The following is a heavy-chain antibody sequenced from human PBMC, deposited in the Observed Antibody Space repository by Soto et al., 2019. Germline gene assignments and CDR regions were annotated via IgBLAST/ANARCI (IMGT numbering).Heavy chain of an antibody. Sequence: SVKVSCKASGGTFSSYAISWVRQAPGQGLEWMGGIIPIFGTANYAQKFQGRVMITADKSTSTAYMELSSLRSEDTAVYYCARGYCYDSSGYYCYYGMDVWGQGTTVTVSS. D-gene: IGHD3-22*01. CDR2: IIPIFGTA. V-gene: IGHV1-69*06. J-gene: IGHJ6*02. CDR1: GGTFSSYA. CDR3: ARGYCYDSSGYYCYYGMDV.